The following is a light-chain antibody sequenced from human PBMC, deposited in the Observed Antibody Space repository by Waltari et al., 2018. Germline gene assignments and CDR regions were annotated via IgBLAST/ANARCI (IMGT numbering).Light chain of an antibody. Sequence: SALTQPPSASGSPGQSVTFSCTVTARDIGGFHFVSWYQQHPDKAPRLIIYDVIKRPSGVADRFSGSKSGNTASLTVSGLQAEDEADYFCCSFSGANNLLFGGGTRLTV. CDR2: DVI. CDR1: ARDIGGFHF. J-gene: IGLJ2*01. V-gene: IGLV2-8*01. CDR3: CSFSGANNLL.